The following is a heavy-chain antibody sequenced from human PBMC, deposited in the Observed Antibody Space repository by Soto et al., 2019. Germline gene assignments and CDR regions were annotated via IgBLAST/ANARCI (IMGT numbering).Heavy chain of an antibody. V-gene: IGHV1-58*01. CDR1: GFTFTSSA. J-gene: IGHJ6*02. Sequence: SVKVSCKASGFTFTSSAVQWVRQARGQRLEWIGWIVVGSGNTNYAQKFQERVTITRDMSTSTAYMELSSLRSEDTAVYYCAADSVLFSDSSWAVYYYYGMDVWGQGTTVTVSS. CDR2: IVVGSGNT. D-gene: IGHD6-13*01. CDR3: AADSVLFSDSSWAVYYYYGMDV.